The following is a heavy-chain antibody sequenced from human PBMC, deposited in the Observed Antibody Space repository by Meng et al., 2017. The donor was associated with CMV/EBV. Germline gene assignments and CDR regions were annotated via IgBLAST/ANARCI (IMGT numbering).Heavy chain of an antibody. CDR3: AREIVVVPAAIDNWFDP. J-gene: IGHJ5*02. D-gene: IGHD2-2*02. CDR2: IYTSGST. Sequence: VPLPESGPGLVKPSETLSLTCTVSGGSISSYYWSWIRQPAGKGLEWIGRIYTSGSTNYNPSLKSRVTMSVDTSKNQFSLKLSSVTAADTAVYYCAREIVVVPAAIDNWFDPWGQGTLVTVSS. V-gene: IGHV4-4*07. CDR1: GGSISSYY.